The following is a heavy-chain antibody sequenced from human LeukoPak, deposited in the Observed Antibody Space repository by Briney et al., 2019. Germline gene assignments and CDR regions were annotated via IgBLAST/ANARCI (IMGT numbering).Heavy chain of an antibody. D-gene: IGHD6-6*01. CDR3: AKVGGSSSCLVYYYMDV. CDR1: GFTFSSYA. Sequence: GGSLRLSCAASGFTFSSYAMSWVRQAPGKGLEWVSAISGSGGSTYYADSVKGRFTISRDNSKNTLYLQMNSLRAEDTAVYYCAKVGGSSSCLVYYYMDVWGKGTTATVSS. CDR2: ISGSGGST. J-gene: IGHJ6*03. V-gene: IGHV3-23*01.